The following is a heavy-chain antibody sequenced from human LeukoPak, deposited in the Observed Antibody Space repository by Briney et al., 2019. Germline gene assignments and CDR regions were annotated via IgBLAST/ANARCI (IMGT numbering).Heavy chain of an antibody. CDR1: GFTFSSYW. CDR3: ASSPPSYCSSTSCDWGAFDI. J-gene: IGHJ3*02. Sequence: GGSLRLSCAASGFTFSSYWMHWVRHAPGKGLVWVSRINSDGSSTSYADSVKGRFTISRDNAKNTLYLQMNSLRAEDTAVYYCASSPPSYCSSTSCDWGAFDIWGQGTMVTVSS. D-gene: IGHD2-2*01. CDR2: INSDGSST. V-gene: IGHV3-74*01.